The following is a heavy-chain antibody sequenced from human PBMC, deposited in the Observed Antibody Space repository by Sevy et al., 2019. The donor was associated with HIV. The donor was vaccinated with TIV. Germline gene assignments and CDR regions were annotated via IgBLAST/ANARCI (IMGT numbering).Heavy chain of an antibody. J-gene: IGHJ4*02. Sequence: GGSLRLSCAASEFSFSSYSMNWVRQAPGQGLEWVSYISRSSSTMYYADSVKGRFTISRDNAKNSLYLQMNTLRAEDTAYYYCGRTKSNTAIVSSDYWGQGTLVTVSS. CDR2: ISRSSSTM. CDR3: GRTKSNTAIVSSDY. D-gene: IGHD5-18*01. V-gene: IGHV3-48*01. CDR1: EFSFSSYS.